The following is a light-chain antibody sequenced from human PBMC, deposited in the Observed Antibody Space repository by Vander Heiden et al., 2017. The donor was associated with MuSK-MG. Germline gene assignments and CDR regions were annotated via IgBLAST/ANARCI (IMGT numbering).Light chain of an antibody. Sequence: GDRVTSTCRASQNIRYYLAWYQQKPGKAPKLLIYEGSTWQSGVPARFSGSGSGTEFTLKISRVKADDVATYFCKQSLQVPGTFGQGTKLEIK. CDR3: KQSLQVPGT. V-gene: IGKV1-5*01. CDR2: EGS. CDR1: QNIRYY. J-gene: IGKJ1*01.